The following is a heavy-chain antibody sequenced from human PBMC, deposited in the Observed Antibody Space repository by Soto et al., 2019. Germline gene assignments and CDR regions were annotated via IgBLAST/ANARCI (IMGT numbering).Heavy chain of an antibody. Sequence: PGGAVRLSCAASGVTFGRYAMTWVRQATGKGLNWGSAISGSGDDTDDADSVKGLFTISRDNSKNTLYLQMNSLRVEDPAVYYCAKAIRFHYYFGLDVWGQGTTVTVSS. D-gene: IGHD3-3*01. CDR1: GVTFGRYA. V-gene: IGHV3-23*01. J-gene: IGHJ6*02. CDR2: ISGSGDDT. CDR3: AKAIRFHYYFGLDV.